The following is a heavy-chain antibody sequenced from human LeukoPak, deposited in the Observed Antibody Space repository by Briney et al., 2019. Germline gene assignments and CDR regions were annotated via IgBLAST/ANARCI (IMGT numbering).Heavy chain of an antibody. D-gene: IGHD5-18*01. J-gene: IGHJ4*02. V-gene: IGHV3-9*01. CDR1: GFIFDDYV. Sequence: PGGSLRLSCEASGFIFDDYVMYWVRQSPGKGLAWVSGITWDGYKIDYVDSVKGRFTISRDNARNSLFLQMNRVRVEDTAFYYCVKGYSSSWSGYFDSWGQGTLVTVAS. CDR3: VKGYSSSWSGYFDS. CDR2: ITWDGYKI.